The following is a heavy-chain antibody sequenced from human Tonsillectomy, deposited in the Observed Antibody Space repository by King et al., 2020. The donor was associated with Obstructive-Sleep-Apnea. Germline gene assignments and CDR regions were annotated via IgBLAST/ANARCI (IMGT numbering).Heavy chain of an antibody. D-gene: IGHD2-21*02. CDR2: ISSNGGST. CDR1: EFTFSSYV. V-gene: IGHV3-64D*09. J-gene: IGHJ4*02. Sequence: QLVQSGGGLVQPGGSLRLSCSASEFTFSSYVMHWVRQAPGKGLEYVSAISSNGGSTYYPDSVKGRFTISRDNSKNTLYLQMSSLRPEDTAVYYCVKDRDCGGDCYSPTLDYWGQGTLVTVSS. CDR3: VKDRDCGGDCYSPTLDY.